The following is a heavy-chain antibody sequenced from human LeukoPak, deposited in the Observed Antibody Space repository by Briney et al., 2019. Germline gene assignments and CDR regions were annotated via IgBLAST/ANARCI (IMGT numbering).Heavy chain of an antibody. V-gene: IGHV3-7*01. CDR1: GFPFSSYW. J-gene: IGHJ4*02. D-gene: IGHD3-9*01. Sequence: QAGGSLRLSCVASGFPFSSYWMTWVRQAPGKGLEWVANIKQDGSKKSYVDSVKGRFTISRDNSKNTLYLQMNSLRAEDTAVYYCAKGHVLYDILTGPGYWGQGTLVTVSS. CDR2: IKQDGSKK. CDR3: AKGHVLYDILTGPGY.